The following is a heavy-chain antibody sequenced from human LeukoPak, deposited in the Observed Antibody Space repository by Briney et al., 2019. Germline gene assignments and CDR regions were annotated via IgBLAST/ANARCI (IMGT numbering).Heavy chain of an antibody. Sequence: GGSLRLSCAASGLTFHDHAMHWVRQAPGKGREWVAGISWNSASIGYAVSVKGRFTISRDNAKNSLYLQMNTLRVEDTALYYCAKDLDAWIPTGRGMDVWGKGTTVTVSA. CDR3: AKDLDAWIPTGRGMDV. CDR2: ISWNSASI. D-gene: IGHD5-18*01. CDR1: GLTFHDHA. V-gene: IGHV3-9*01. J-gene: IGHJ6*04.